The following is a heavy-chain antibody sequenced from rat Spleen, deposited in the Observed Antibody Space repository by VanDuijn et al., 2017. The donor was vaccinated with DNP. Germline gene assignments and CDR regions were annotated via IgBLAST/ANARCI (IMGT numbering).Heavy chain of an antibody. CDR2: ITNKANGYTT. Sequence: EVNLLESGGGLVQPGGSMRLSCAASGFTFTDFYMHWIRQPAGKAPEWLGFITNKANGYTTEYIPSVKGRFTISRDNTQNILYLQMNTLRAEDTATYYCAREGWYSGDRWFAYWGQGTLVTVSS. CDR1: GFTFTDFY. CDR3: AREGWYSGDRWFAY. V-gene: IGHV7-7*01. D-gene: IGHD1-1*01. J-gene: IGHJ3*01.